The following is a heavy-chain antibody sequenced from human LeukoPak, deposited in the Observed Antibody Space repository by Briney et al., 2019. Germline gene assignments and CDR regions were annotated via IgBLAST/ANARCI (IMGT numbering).Heavy chain of an antibody. Sequence: PSETLSLTCTVSGGSISSSTYYWGWIRQPPGKGLEWIGSIYYSGSTYYSPSLKSRVTISVDTSKNQFSLKLSSVTAADTAVYYCARDKGRGYYGSGSWFDPWGQGTLVTVSS. CDR1: GGSISSSTYY. CDR3: ARDKGRGYYGSGSWFDP. D-gene: IGHD3-10*01. V-gene: IGHV4-39*07. J-gene: IGHJ5*02. CDR2: IYYSGST.